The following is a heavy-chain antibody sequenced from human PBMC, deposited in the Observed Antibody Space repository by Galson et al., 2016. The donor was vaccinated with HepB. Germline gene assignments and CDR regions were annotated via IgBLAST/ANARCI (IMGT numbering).Heavy chain of an antibody. J-gene: IGHJ4*02. CDR3: ARSPYTSYHLYYYFDY. D-gene: IGHD2-2*01. CDR2: ITSTGSAI. V-gene: IGHV3-11*01. Sequence: SLRLSCAASGFTFSDYYMTWIRQAPGKGLEWVSYITSTGSAIYSADSVKGRFTISRDNAKNSLYLQMNSLRAEDTAVYYCARSPYTSYHLYYYFDYWGQGTLVTVSS. CDR1: GFTFSDYY.